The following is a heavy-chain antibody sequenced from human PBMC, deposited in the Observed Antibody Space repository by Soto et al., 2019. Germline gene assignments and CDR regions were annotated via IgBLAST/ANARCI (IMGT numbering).Heavy chain of an antibody. V-gene: IGHV4-39*01. Sequence: SETLSLTCSFSGDSISSSKYYWGWIRQPPGKGLEWIGSIYYTGNTYYNPSLKSRVTISVDTSKNQFSLKLDSVTAADTAVYFCERHSIWLLLSDYWGQGSLVTVS. D-gene: IGHD3-22*01. CDR1: GDSISSSKYY. CDR3: ERHSIWLLLSDY. CDR2: IYYTGNT. J-gene: IGHJ4*02.